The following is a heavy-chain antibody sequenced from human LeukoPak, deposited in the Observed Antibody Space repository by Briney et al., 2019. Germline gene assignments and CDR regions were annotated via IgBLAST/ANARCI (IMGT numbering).Heavy chain of an antibody. J-gene: IGHJ3*02. CDR2: IYYSGST. CDR1: GGSISSYY. Sequence: SETLSLTCTVSGGSISSYYWSWLRQPPGKGLEWIGYIYYSGSTNYNPSLKSRVTISVDTSKNQFSLKLSSVTAADTAVYYCARGGSRQWLAGDAFDIWGQGTMVTVSS. V-gene: IGHV4-59*01. CDR3: ARGGSRQWLAGDAFDI. D-gene: IGHD6-19*01.